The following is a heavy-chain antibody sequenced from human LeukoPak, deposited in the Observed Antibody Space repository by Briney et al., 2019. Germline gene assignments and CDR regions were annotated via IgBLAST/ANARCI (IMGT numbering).Heavy chain of an antibody. V-gene: IGHV1-8*03. J-gene: IGHJ4*02. CDR1: GYTFTSYD. CDR2: MNPNSGNT. CDR3: ARVGKVYCSSPSCYLDY. D-gene: IGHD2-2*01. Sequence: GASVKVSCKASGYTFTSYDINWVRQATGQGLEWMGWMNPNSGNTGYAQKFQGRVTITRNTSISTAYMELSSLRSEDTAVYYCARVGKVYCSSPSCYLDYWAREPWSPSPQ.